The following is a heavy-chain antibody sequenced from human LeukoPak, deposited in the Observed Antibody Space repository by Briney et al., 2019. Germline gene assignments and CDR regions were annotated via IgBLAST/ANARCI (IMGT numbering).Heavy chain of an antibody. D-gene: IGHD3-22*01. V-gene: IGHV1-69*13. CDR2: IIPIFGTA. CDR3: ASGNFYDSSGYYPFDY. Sequence: ASVKVSCKASGGTFSSYAISWVRQAPGQGLEWMGGIIPIFGTANYAQKFQGRVTITADESTSTAYMELSSLRSEDTAVYYCASGNFYDSSGYYPFDYWGQGTLVTVSS. CDR1: GGTFSSYA. J-gene: IGHJ4*02.